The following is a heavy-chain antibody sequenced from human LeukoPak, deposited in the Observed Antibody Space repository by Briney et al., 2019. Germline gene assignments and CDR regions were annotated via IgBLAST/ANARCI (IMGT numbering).Heavy chain of an antibody. J-gene: IGHJ5*02. Sequence: SVKVSCKASGGTFSSYAISWVRKAPGQGLEWMGRSIPIFSTANYAQKFQGRVTITTDESTSTAYMELRNLRSEDTAVYYCARDGRAVSWYNWNYDLENWFDPWGQGTLVTVSS. CDR3: ARDGRAVSWYNWNYDLENWFDP. CDR2: SIPIFSTA. D-gene: IGHD1-7*01. CDR1: GGTFSSYA. V-gene: IGHV1-69*05.